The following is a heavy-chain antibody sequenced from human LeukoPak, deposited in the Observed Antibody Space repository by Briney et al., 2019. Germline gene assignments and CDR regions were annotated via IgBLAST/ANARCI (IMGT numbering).Heavy chain of an antibody. V-gene: IGHV1-8*01. CDR3: ARGSSDCSSASCYNY. J-gene: IGHJ4*02. D-gene: IGHD2-2*02. Sequence: ASAKVSCKASGYTFTSFDINWVRQAAGQGLEWMGWMNPNSGNTGYAQKFQGRVTMTRDTSINSAYMELASLTSDDTAVYFCARGSSDCSSASCYNYWGQGTPVTVSA. CDR1: GYTFTSFD. CDR2: MNPNSGNT.